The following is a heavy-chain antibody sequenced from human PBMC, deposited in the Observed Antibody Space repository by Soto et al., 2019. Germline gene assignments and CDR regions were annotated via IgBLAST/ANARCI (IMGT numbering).Heavy chain of an antibody. CDR1: GGSISSYY. CDR3: ARRGGYNYYFDY. Sequence: SETLSLTCTVSGGSISSYYWSWIRQPPGKVLEWIGYIYYSGSTNYNPSLKSRVTISVDTSKNQFSLKLSSVTAADTAVYYCARRGGYNYYFDYWGQGTLVTVSS. V-gene: IGHV4-59*01. CDR2: IYYSGST. D-gene: IGHD5-12*01. J-gene: IGHJ4*02.